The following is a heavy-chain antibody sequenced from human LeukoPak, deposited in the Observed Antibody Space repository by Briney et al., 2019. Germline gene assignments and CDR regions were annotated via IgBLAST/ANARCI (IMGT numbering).Heavy chain of an antibody. CDR2: IKQDGSEK. D-gene: IGHD2-2*01. J-gene: IGHJ4*02. V-gene: IGHV3-7*01. CDR1: GFSFSNYW. Sequence: GGSLRLSCAASGFSFSNYWMSWVRQAPGKGLEWVANIKQDGSEKYYVDSVKGRFTISRDNAKNSLYLQMDSLRAEDTAVYYCARDLLVPAAYGGVDYWGQGTLVTVSS. CDR3: ARDLLVPAAYGGVDY.